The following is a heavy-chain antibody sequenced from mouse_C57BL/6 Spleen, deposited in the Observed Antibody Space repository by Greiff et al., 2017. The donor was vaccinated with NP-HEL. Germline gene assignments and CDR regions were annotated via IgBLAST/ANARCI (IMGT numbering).Heavy chain of an antibody. Sequence: EVQLQQSGPELVKPGASVKISCKASGYSFTDYNMNRVKQSNGKSLEWIGVINPNYGTTSYNQKFKGKATLTVDQSSSTAYMQLNSLTSEDSAVYYCARSGVYYGNFYYYAMDYWGQGTSVTVSS. CDR3: ARSGVYYGNFYYYAMDY. J-gene: IGHJ4*01. D-gene: IGHD2-1*01. V-gene: IGHV1-39*01. CDR2: INPNYGTT. CDR1: GYSFTDYN.